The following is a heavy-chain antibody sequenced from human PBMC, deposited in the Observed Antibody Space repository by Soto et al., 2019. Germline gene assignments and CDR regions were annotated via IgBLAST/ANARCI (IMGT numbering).Heavy chain of an antibody. Sequence: QVHLVQSGAEVKKPGASVKVSCKASGYTFTNYGIIWVRQAPGQGLEWMGWISANNGHTHYTQKVQGRVTMTTDTSTSTAYMELRSLIADDTAVYYCERSTDYYGSGSTAFDYWGQGTLVTVSS. V-gene: IGHV1-18*01. CDR3: ERSTDYYGSGSTAFDY. CDR1: GYTFTNYG. J-gene: IGHJ4*02. CDR2: ISANNGHT. D-gene: IGHD3-10*01.